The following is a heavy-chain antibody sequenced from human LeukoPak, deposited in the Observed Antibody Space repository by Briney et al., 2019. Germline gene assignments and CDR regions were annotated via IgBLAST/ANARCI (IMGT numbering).Heavy chain of an antibody. D-gene: IGHD6-6*01. CDR2: IYTSGST. Sequence: MPSETLSLTCTVSGGSISSYYWSWIRQPAGKGLEWIGRIYTSGSTNYNPSLKSRVTMSVDTSKNQFSLKLSSVTAADTAVYYCARGLYSSSFWDYYYYMDVWGKGTTVTVSS. V-gene: IGHV4-4*07. CDR1: GGSISSYY. J-gene: IGHJ6*03. CDR3: ARGLYSSSFWDYYYYMDV.